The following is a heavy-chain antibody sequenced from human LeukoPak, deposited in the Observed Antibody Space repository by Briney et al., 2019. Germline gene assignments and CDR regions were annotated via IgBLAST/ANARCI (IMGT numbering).Heavy chain of an antibody. CDR2: INHSGST. CDR3: AFGYDYDYYGMDV. J-gene: IGHJ6*02. CDR1: GGSFSGYY. V-gene: IGHV4-34*01. Sequence: SETLSLTCAVYGGSFSGYYWSWIRQPPGKGLEWIGEINHSGSTNYYPSLKSRVTISVDTSKNQFSLKLSSVTAADTAVYYCAFGYDYDYYGMDVWGQGTTVTVSS. D-gene: IGHD5-12*01.